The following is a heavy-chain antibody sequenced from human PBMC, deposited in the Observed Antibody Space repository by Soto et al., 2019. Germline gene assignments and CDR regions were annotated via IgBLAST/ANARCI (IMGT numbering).Heavy chain of an antibody. J-gene: IGHJ6*03. CDR2: MNPNSGNT. CDR1: GYTFTSYD. V-gene: IGHV1-8*01. CDR3: ARSIKDIVVVPAAMANYYYYYYMDV. Sequence: QVQLVQSGAEVKKPGAAVKVSCKASGYTFTSYDINWVRQATGQGLEWMGWMNPNSGNTGYAQQLQGRYTMNRNTSISTAYMKLSSLRSEDTAVYYCARSIKDIVVVPAAMANYYYYYYMDVWGKGTTVTVSS. D-gene: IGHD2-2*01.